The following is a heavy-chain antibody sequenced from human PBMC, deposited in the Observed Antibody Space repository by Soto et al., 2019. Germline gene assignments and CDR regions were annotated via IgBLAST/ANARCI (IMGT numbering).Heavy chain of an antibody. CDR1: GFTFSSYG. J-gene: IGHJ6*02. D-gene: IGHD3-10*02. CDR3: ARDLVRNVRGVITYYYYYYGMDV. CDR2: IWYDGSNK. Sequence: GGSLRLSCAASGFTFSSYGMHWVRQAPGKGLEWVAVIWYDGSNKYYADSVKGRFTISRDNSKNTLYLQMNSLRAEDTAVYYCARDLVRNVRGVITYYYYYYGMDVWGQGTTVTVSS. V-gene: IGHV3-33*01.